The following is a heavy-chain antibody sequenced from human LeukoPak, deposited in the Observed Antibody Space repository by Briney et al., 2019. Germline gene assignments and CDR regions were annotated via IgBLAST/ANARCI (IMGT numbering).Heavy chain of an antibody. CDR1: GFTFSSYS. D-gene: IGHD4-23*01. CDR2: ISSSSSYI. CDR3: AGDWSVAPTSNAFDI. Sequence: GGSLTLSCTASGFTFSSYSMNWVRQAPGKGLEWVSSISSSSSYIYYADSVKGRFTISRDNAKNSLYLQMNSLRAEDTAVYYCAGDWSVAPTSNAFDIWGQGTMVTVSS. V-gene: IGHV3-21*01. J-gene: IGHJ3*02.